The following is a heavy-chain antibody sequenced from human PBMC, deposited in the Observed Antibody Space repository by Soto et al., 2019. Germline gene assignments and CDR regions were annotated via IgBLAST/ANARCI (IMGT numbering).Heavy chain of an antibody. J-gene: IGHJ5*02. D-gene: IGHD6-6*01. V-gene: IGHV4-30-2*01. CDR2: IYHSGST. Sequence: SETLSLTCAVSGGSISSGGYSWTWIRQPPGKGLEWVGYIYHSGSTYHNPSLKSRVTISVDRSKSQFSLTLRSVTAADTAVYYCARDRHNNFFDPWGQGTLVTVSS. CDR3: ARDRHNNFFDP. CDR1: GGSISSGGYS.